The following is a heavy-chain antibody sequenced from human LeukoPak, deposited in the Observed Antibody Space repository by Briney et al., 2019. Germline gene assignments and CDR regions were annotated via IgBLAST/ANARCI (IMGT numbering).Heavy chain of an antibody. Sequence: ASVKVSCKASGYTFTSYYMHWERQAPGQGLEWMGIINPSGGSTSYAQKFQGRVTMTRDTSTSTVYMELSSLRSEDTAVYYCARAPTYYYDSSGYTPDYWGQGTLVTVSS. CDR1: GYTFTSYY. D-gene: IGHD3-22*01. J-gene: IGHJ4*02. CDR3: ARAPTYYYDSSGYTPDY. V-gene: IGHV1-46*01. CDR2: INPSGGST.